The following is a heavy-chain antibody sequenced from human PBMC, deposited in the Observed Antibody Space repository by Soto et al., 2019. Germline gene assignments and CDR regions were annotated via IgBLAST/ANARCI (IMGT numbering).Heavy chain of an antibody. J-gene: IGHJ4*02. V-gene: IGHV1-2*02. CDR1: GYTFTAYY. Sequence: QVQMVQSGADVKKPGASVKVSCKASGYTFTAYYIHWLRQAPGQRPEWMGWINPNSGGTSYAQKFRGRVTLTRATSVSTAYMERNRLTSDDTAVYYCARDAAHGAAADPFASWGQGTLVTVSS. CDR2: INPNSGGT. D-gene: IGHD6-13*01. CDR3: ARDAAHGAAADPFAS.